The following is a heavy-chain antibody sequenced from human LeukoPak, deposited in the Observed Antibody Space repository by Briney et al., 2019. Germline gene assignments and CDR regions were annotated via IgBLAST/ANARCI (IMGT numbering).Heavy chain of an antibody. V-gene: IGHV3-48*01. J-gene: IGHJ4*02. D-gene: IGHD2-2*01. CDR3: ARDEGGSTGLYYFDY. CDR2: ISSSSSTI. Sequence: GGSLRLSCAASGFTFSSYSMNWVRQAPGKGLEWVSYISSSSSTIYYADSVKGRFTISRDNAKNSLYLQMNSLRAEDTAVYYCARDEGGSTGLYYFDYWGQGTLVTVSS. CDR1: GFTFSSYS.